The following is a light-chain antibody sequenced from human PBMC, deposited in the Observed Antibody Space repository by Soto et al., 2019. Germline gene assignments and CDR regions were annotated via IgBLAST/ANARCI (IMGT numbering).Light chain of an antibody. CDR2: DVT. J-gene: IGLJ1*01. CDR1: SSDIGGYNS. CDR3: SLYTSENAYV. V-gene: IGLV2-8*01. Sequence: QSALTQSPSASGSPGQSVTISCTGTSSDIGGYNSVSWYQQHPGKAPKVMIYDVTKRPSGVPDRFSGSKSGNTASLTVSALQAEDEADYYCSLYTSENAYVFGTGTKLTVL.